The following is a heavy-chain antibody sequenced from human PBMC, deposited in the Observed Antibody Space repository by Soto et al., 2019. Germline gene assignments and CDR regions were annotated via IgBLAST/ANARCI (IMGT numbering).Heavy chain of an antibody. J-gene: IGHJ4*02. CDR1: GFTFSSYG. CDR2: ISYDGSNK. Sequence: QVQLVESGGGVVQPGRSLRLSCAASGFTFSSYGMHWVRQAPGKGLEWVAVISYDGSNKYYADSVKGRFTISRDNSKNMLYLQMNSLRAEETAGYYCATPGIAAGGGDYLGQGTLVTFSS. D-gene: IGHD6-13*01. V-gene: IGHV3-30*03. CDR3: ATPGIAAGGGDY.